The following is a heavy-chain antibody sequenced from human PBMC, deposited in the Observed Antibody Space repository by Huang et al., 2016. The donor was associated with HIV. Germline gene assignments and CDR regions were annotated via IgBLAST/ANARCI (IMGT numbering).Heavy chain of an antibody. D-gene: IGHD5-18*01. CDR1: GFTLSAYS. CDR3: ATSYGYFPH. Sequence: EVQLVESGGGLVQPGGSLTLSCAASGFTLSAYSMNWVRQTQGKGLEWGSYINNNGSKIFYEECVKGRFTISRDNAKNSLYLQMNSLRDDDTAVFYCATSYGYFPHWGQGTLVTVSS. CDR2: INNNGSKI. V-gene: IGHV3-48*02. J-gene: IGHJ1*01.